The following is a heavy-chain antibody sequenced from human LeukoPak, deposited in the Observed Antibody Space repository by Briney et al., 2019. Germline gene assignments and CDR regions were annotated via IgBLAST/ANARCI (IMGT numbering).Heavy chain of an antibody. J-gene: IGHJ4*02. CDR1: GYTFINHA. Sequence: GASVKVSCKASGYTFINHAIHWVRQAPGQRLEWMGWINVGNGNTKYSQNLQGRITISRDTSATTGYMDLSSLRSEDTAVYYCARRLGRSFDYWGQGTLVTVSS. CDR3: ARRLGRSFDY. D-gene: IGHD2-21*01. V-gene: IGHV1-3*01. CDR2: INVGNGNT.